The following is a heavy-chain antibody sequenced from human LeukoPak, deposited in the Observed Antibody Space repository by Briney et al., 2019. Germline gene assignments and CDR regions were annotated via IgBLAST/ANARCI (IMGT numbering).Heavy chain of an antibody. CDR3: ARGGYSYGYATQHDY. D-gene: IGHD5-18*01. CDR2: ISGSGGST. J-gene: IGHJ4*02. CDR1: GFTFSSYA. V-gene: IGHV3-23*01. Sequence: PGRSLRLSCAASGFTFSSYAMSWVRQAPGKGLEWVSAISGSGGSTYYADSVKGRFTISRDNSKNTPYLRMNSLRAEDTAVYYCARGGYSYGYATQHDYWGQGTLVTVSS.